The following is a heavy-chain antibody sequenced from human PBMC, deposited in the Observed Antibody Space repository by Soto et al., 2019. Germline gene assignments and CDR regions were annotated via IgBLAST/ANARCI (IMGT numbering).Heavy chain of an antibody. V-gene: IGHV1-3*01. CDR2: INAGNGNT. Sequence: QVQLVQSGTEVKNPGASVTVSCKASGYTFGYYAIHWVLQAPGQRLEWMGWINAGNGNTKYSQKCQGRVTITRDTSASRAYLKLSSLNSEDTAVYYCARGREIRYSGYITFDYWRQGTLVTVSS. CDR1: GYTFGYYA. J-gene: IGHJ4*02. D-gene: IGHD5-12*01. CDR3: ARGREIRYSGYITFDY.